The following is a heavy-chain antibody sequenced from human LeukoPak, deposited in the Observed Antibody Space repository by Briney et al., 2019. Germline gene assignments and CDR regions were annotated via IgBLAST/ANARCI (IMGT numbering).Heavy chain of an antibody. CDR3: AKSSSYYYDSSGYFQSPSHFDY. CDR2: IWYDGSNK. J-gene: IGHJ4*02. D-gene: IGHD3-22*01. Sequence: PGGSLRLSCAASGFTFSSYGMHWVRQAPGKGLEWAAVIWYDGSNKYYADSVKGRFTISRDNSKNTLYLQMNGLRAEDTAVYYCAKSSSYYYDSSGYFQSPSHFDYWGQGTLVTVSS. V-gene: IGHV3-33*06. CDR1: GFTFSSYG.